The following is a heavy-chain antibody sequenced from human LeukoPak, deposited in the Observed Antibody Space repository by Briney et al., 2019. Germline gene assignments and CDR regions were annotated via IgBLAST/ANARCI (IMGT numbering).Heavy chain of an antibody. CDR1: GGSISSSNW. CDR2: IYHSGST. V-gene: IGHV4-4*02. D-gene: IGHD3-22*01. J-gene: IGHJ6*03. CDR3: ARVKYYDSSGYYVYYYMDV. Sequence: SGTLSLTCAVSGGSISSSNWWSWVRQPPGKGLEWIGEIYHSGSTYYNPSLKSRVTISVDTSKNQFSLKLSSVTAADTAVYYCARVKYYDSSGYYVYYYMDVWGKGTTVTVSS.